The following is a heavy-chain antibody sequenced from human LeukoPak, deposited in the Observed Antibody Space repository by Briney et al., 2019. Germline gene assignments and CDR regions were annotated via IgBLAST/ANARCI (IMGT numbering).Heavy chain of an antibody. V-gene: IGHV3-23*01. CDR1: GFTFSSYA. J-gene: IGHJ4*02. D-gene: IGHD3-9*01. Sequence: GGSLRLSCAAFGFTFSSYAMSWVRQAPGKGLEWVSAISGSGGSTYYADSVKGRFTISRDNSKNTLYLQMNSLRAEDTAVYYCAKSNPTYYDILTGLFDYWGQGTLVTVSS. CDR3: AKSNPTYYDILTGLFDY. CDR2: ISGSGGST.